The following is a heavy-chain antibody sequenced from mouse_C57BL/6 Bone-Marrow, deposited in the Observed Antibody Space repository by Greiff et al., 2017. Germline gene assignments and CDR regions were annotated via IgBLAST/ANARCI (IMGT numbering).Heavy chain of an antibody. V-gene: IGHV1-69*01. CDR1: GYTFTSYW. CDR2: IDPSDSYT. CDR3: AREGDSYYSNWGFAY. Sequence: VQLQQPGAELVMPGASVKLSCKASGYTFTSYWMHWVKQRPGQGLEWIGEIDPSDSYTNYTQKFKGKSTLTLDKSSSTAYMQLSSLTSEDSAVYYCAREGDSYYSNWGFAYWGQGTLVTVSA. J-gene: IGHJ3*01. D-gene: IGHD2-5*01.